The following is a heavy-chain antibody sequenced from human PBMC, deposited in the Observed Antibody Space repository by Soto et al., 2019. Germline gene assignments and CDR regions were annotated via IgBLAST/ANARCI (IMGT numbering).Heavy chain of an antibody. V-gene: IGHV1-18*01. J-gene: IGHJ4*02. D-gene: IGHD6-13*01. CDR2: INPYNGNT. Sequence: QVQLVQSGAEVKKPGASVKVSCKASGYTFTSYGISWVRQAPGQGLEWMGWINPYNGNTQYADQFSGRVTVTADTSTTTSFMEVTSLTSDDTAVFSCARVGVGLAAARGWPHWGQGTLVTVSS. CDR1: GYTFTSYG. CDR3: ARVGVGLAAARGWPH.